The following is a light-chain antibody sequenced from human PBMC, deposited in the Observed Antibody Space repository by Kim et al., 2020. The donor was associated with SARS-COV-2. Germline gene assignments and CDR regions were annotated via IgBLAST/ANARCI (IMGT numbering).Light chain of an antibody. V-gene: IGKV3-11*01. J-gene: IGKJ5*01. CDR3: QQRSNCPPAVT. Sequence: EIVLTQSPATLSLSPGERATLSCRASQSVSSYLDWYQQKQGQAPRLLIYDASNSATGIPARISGSGTGTDFTLTISSIEPEDFAVYYCQQRSNCPPAVTFGQGTRLEIK. CDR1: QSVSSY. CDR2: DAS.